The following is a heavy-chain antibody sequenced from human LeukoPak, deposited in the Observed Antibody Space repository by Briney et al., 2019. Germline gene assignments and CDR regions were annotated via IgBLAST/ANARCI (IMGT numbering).Heavy chain of an antibody. CDR2: INHSGST. Sequence: PSETLSLTCAVYGGSFSGYYWSWIRQPPGKGLEWIGEINHSGSTNYNPSLKSRVTISVDTSKNQFSLKLSSVTAADTAVYYRASETGHGDYGTHGHDAFDIWGQGTMVTVSS. V-gene: IGHV4-34*01. J-gene: IGHJ3*02. CDR1: GGSFSGYY. CDR3: ASETGHGDYGTHGHDAFDI. D-gene: IGHD4-17*01.